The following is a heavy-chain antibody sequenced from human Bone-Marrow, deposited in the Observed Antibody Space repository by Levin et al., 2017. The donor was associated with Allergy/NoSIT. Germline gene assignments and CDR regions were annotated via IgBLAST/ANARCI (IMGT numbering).Heavy chain of an antibody. CDR3: ARAEGGGSSTYFYNGMDV. CDR2: ISSSATYT. Sequence: GGSLRLSCSASGFTFSGYYMNWIRQAPGKGLEWVSHISSSATYTNYADSVKGRFTISRDKAKKSVYLQMNRLRDEDTAVYYCARAEGGGSSTYFYNGMDVWGQGTTVTVSS. V-gene: IGHV3-11*05. J-gene: IGHJ6*02. D-gene: IGHD2-15*01. CDR1: GFTFSGYY.